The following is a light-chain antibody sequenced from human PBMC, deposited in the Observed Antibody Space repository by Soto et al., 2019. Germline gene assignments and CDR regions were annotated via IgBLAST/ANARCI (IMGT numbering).Light chain of an antibody. V-gene: IGKV3-15*01. CDR3: QKFNKWPWT. CDR1: QSVGSN. J-gene: IGKJ1*01. Sequence: EIILTQSPVTLSVSPGGRATLSCRASQSVGSNLAWYQEKPGQAPGLLIYGAAPRATGVPPRFSGSGSGTDCTPTNRSLQSEDFAVHDCQKFNKWPWTFGQGTKVDI. CDR2: GAA.